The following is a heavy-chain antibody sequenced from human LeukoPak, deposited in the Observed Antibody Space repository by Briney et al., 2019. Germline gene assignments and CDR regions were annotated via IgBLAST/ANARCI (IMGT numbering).Heavy chain of an antibody. Sequence: GGSLRLSCAASGFTFSSYGMHWVRQAPGKGLEWVAVISYDGSNKYYADSVKGRFTISRDNSKNTLYLQMNSLRAEDTAVYYCATAPTRSTFGGVIAKYYFDYWGQGTLVTVSS. CDR1: GFTFSSYG. D-gene: IGHD3-16*02. J-gene: IGHJ4*02. CDR3: ATAPTRSTFGGVIAKYYFDY. CDR2: ISYDGSNK. V-gene: IGHV3-30*03.